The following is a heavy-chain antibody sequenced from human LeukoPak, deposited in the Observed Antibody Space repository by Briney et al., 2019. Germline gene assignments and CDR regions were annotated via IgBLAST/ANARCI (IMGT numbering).Heavy chain of an antibody. D-gene: IGHD2-15*01. CDR3: AREIIGYCSGGSCYPSFDY. CDR1: GYTFTSYD. Sequence: ASVKVSCKASGYTFTSYDINWVRQAPGQGLEWMGWINPNSGGTNYAQKFQGRVTMTRDTSISTAYMELSRLRSDDTAVYYCAREIIGYCSGGSCYPSFDYWGQGTLVTVSS. J-gene: IGHJ4*02. CDR2: INPNSGGT. V-gene: IGHV1-2*02.